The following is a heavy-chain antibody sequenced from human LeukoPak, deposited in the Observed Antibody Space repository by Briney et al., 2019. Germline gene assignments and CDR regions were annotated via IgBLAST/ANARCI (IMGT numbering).Heavy chain of an antibody. J-gene: IGHJ4*02. CDR1: GFTISSYG. D-gene: IGHD1-26*01. Sequence: PGGSLRLSCAASGFTISSYGMHWVRQAPGKGLEWVAVIWYDGSNKYYADSVKGRFTISRDNSKNTLYLQMNSLRAEDTAVYYCARVDLPCQPLGVDYWGQGTLVTVSS. V-gene: IGHV3-33*01. CDR2: IWYDGSNK. CDR3: ARVDLPCQPLGVDY.